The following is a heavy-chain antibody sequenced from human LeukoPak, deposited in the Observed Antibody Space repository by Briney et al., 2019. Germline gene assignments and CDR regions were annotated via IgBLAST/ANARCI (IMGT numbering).Heavy chain of an antibody. Sequence: SETLSLTCTASGGSISSTTSYWGWIRQPPGKGLEWIGSGYYSGDTYHSPSLESRVTMSADTSRNQFSLKLSSVTAADTAVYFCGRGGGGYYRNYFDSWGPGMLVTVSS. CDR2: GYYSGDT. CDR3: GRGGGGYYRNYFDS. D-gene: IGHD2/OR15-2a*01. V-gene: IGHV4-39*07. J-gene: IGHJ4*02. CDR1: GGSISSTTSY.